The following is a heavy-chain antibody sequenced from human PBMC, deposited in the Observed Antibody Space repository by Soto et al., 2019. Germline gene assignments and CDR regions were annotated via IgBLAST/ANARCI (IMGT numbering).Heavy chain of an antibody. J-gene: IGHJ4*02. Sequence: GGSLRLSCAASGFTFSSYAMSWVRQAPGKGLGWVSAISGSGGSTYYADSVKGRFTISRDNSKNTLYLQMNSLRAEDTAVYYCAKDPFPRPYSSGYYSTFDYWGQGTLVTVSS. CDR3: AKDPFPRPYSSGYYSTFDY. D-gene: IGHD3-22*01. V-gene: IGHV3-23*01. CDR2: ISGSGGST. CDR1: GFTFSSYA.